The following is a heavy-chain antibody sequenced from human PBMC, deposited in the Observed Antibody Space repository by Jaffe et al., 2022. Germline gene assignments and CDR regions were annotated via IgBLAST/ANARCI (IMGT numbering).Heavy chain of an antibody. CDR3: AKDLFSGSGSYHLENHLFDY. Sequence: QVQLVESGGGVVQPGGSLRLSCAASGFTFSSYGMHWVRQAPGKGLEWVAFIRYDGSNKYYADSVKGRFTISRDNSKNTLYLQMNSLRAEDTAVYYCAKDLFSGSGSYHLENHLFDYWGQGTLVTVSS. D-gene: IGHD3-10*01. CDR2: IRYDGSNK. J-gene: IGHJ4*02. V-gene: IGHV3-30*02. CDR1: GFTFSSYG.